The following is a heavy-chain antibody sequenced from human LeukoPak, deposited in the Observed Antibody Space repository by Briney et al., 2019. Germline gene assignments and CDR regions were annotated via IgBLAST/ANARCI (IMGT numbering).Heavy chain of an antibody. CDR2: IKSKTDGGTT. CDR3: TTGARYSSSWYRFQYYYMDV. J-gene: IGHJ6*03. Sequence: GGSLRLSCAASGFTFSNAWMSWVRQAPGKGLEWVGRIKSKTDGGTTDYAAPVKGRFTISRDDSKNTLYLQMNSLKTEDTVVYYCTTGARYSSSWYRFQYYYMDVWGKGTTVTVSS. CDR1: GFTFSNAW. D-gene: IGHD6-13*01. V-gene: IGHV3-15*01.